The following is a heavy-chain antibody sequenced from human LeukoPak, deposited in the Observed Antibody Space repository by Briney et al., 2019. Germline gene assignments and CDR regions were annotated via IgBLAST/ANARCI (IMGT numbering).Heavy chain of an antibody. CDR3: ARVTGYVIEDNFDY. CDR2: IYYSGST. V-gene: IGHV4-59*01. J-gene: IGHJ4*02. D-gene: IGHD2-15*01. CDR1: GGSISSYY. Sequence: SETLSLTCTVSGGSISSYYWSWIRQPPGKGLEWIGYIYYSGSTNYNPSLKSRVAISVDTSKNQFSLKLRSVTAADTAVYYCARVTGYVIEDNFDYWGQGTLVTVSS.